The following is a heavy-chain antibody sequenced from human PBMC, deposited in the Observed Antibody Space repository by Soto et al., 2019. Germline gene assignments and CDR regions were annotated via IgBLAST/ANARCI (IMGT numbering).Heavy chain of an antibody. CDR2: ISSSSSYI. V-gene: IGHV3-21*01. CDR3: AKDRGRPDAFNI. D-gene: IGHD3-10*01. J-gene: IGHJ3*02. Sequence: GGSLRLSCAASGFTFSSYSMNWVRQAPGKGLEWVSSISSSSSYIYYADSVKGRFTISRDNAKNSLYLQMNSLRAEDTAVYYCAKDRGRPDAFNIWGQGTMVTVS. CDR1: GFTFSSYS.